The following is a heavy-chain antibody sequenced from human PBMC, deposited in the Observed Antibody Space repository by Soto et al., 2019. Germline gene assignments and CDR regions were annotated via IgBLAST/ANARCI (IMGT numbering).Heavy chain of an antibody. CDR2: IYYSGST. Sequence: SETLSLTCTVSGGSISSYYWSWIRQPPGKGLEWIGYIYYSGSTNYNPSLKSRVTISVDTSKNQFSLKLSSVTAADTAVYYCAKLAVAGNFDYWGQGTLVTVSS. V-gene: IGHV4-59*01. D-gene: IGHD6-19*01. CDR3: AKLAVAGNFDY. CDR1: GGSISSYY. J-gene: IGHJ4*02.